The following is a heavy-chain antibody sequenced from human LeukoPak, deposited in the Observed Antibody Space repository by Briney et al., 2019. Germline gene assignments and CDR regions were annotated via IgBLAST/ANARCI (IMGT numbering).Heavy chain of an antibody. Sequence: SETLSLTCAVYGGSFSGYYWSWIRQPPGKGLEWIGEINHSGSTNYNPSLKSRVTISVDTSKNQFSLKLSSVTAADTAAYYCARVRYYYDSSGQYYFDYWGQGTLVTVSS. V-gene: IGHV4-34*01. D-gene: IGHD3-22*01. CDR2: INHSGST. CDR1: GGSFSGYY. J-gene: IGHJ4*02. CDR3: ARVRYYYDSSGQYYFDY.